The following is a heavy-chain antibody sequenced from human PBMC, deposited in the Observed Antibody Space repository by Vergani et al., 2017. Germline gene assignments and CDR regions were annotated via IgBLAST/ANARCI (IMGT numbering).Heavy chain of an antibody. CDR1: GFSFDDYG. CDR2: ILRETGRI. CDR3: TKDWGSRTAVRAY. J-gene: IGHJ4*02. D-gene: IGHD3-10*02. V-gene: IGHV3-9*01. Sequence: EELLVESGGDLVQPGRSLRLSCAASGFSFDDYGMHWVRKVPGKGLEWVSGILRETGRICYADSVRDRFTIYRDNAKNTLYLQMNSLRPKDTSLYYCTKDWGSRTAVRAYWVQGTPVTVSS.